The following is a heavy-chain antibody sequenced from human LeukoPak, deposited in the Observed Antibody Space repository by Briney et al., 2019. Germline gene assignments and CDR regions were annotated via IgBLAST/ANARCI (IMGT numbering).Heavy chain of an antibody. J-gene: IGHJ4*02. D-gene: IGHD6-13*01. CDR3: VRDNPRQQGFAY. CDR2: IKQDETEK. CDR1: GFTFSNFW. Sequence: GGSLRLSCTASGFTFSNFWMGWVRQAPGKGLEWVANIKQDETEKFYLGSVKGRFTISRDNAKNSLYLQMNSLRAEDTAVYYCVRDNPRQQGFAYWGQGTLVTVSS. V-gene: IGHV3-7*03.